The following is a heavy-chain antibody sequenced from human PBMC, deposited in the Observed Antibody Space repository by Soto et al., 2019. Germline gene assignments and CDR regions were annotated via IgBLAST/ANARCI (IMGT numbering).Heavy chain of an antibody. CDR1: GYNFTSYD. CDR3: AKTFGYSYAIDY. Sequence: QVQLVQSGAEVKKPGASVKVSLKTSGYNFTSYDINWVRKAPGQGIEWMGWISAYNGNTNYAEKLQGRVTMTTDTSTSTAYMELRSLTSDDTAVYFCAKTFGYSYAIDYWGQGTLVTVSS. V-gene: IGHV1-18*01. D-gene: IGHD5-18*01. CDR2: ISAYNGNT. J-gene: IGHJ4*02.